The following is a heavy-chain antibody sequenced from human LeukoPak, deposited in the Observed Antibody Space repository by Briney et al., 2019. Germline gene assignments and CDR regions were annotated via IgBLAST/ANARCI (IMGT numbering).Heavy chain of an antibody. CDR2: ISGSGGST. CDR1: GFTFSSYA. CDR3: AKLPVFLGGWYDY. Sequence: GGSLRLSCAASGFTFSSYAMSWVRQAPGKGLEWVSAISGSGGSTYYADSVRGRFTISRDNSKNTLFLQMNSLRAEDTAVYYCAKLPVFLGGWYDYWGQGTLVTVSS. V-gene: IGHV3-23*01. J-gene: IGHJ4*02. D-gene: IGHD6-19*01.